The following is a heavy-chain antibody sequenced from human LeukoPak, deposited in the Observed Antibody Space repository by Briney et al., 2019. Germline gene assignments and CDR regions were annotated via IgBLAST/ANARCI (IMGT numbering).Heavy chain of an antibody. CDR3: ARRGLSGYDQGVGGNRFDP. V-gene: IGHV1-2*02. Sequence: ASVKGSCKASGYTFTGYYMHWVRQAPGQGLEWMGWVNPNSGGTNYAQKFQGRVTMTRDTSISTAYMELSRLRSDDTAVYYCARRGLSGYDQGVGGNRFDPWGQGTLVTVSS. CDR1: GYTFTGYY. J-gene: IGHJ5*02. D-gene: IGHD5-12*01. CDR2: VNPNSGGT.